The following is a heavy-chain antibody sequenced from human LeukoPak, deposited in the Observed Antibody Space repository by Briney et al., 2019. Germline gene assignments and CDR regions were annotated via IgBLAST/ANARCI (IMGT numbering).Heavy chain of an antibody. Sequence: GASVKVSCKASGYTFTGYYMHWVRQAPGQGLEWMGRINPNSGGTNYAQKFQGRVTMTRDTSISTAYMELGRLRSDDTAVYCCARGDVVVVAASFDYWGQGTLVTVSS. D-gene: IGHD2-15*01. CDR1: GYTFTGYY. CDR3: ARGDVVVVAASFDY. V-gene: IGHV1-2*06. J-gene: IGHJ4*02. CDR2: INPNSGGT.